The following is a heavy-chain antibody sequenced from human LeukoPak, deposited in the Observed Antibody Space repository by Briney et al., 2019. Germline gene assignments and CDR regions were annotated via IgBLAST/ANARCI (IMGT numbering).Heavy chain of an antibody. CDR1: YG. D-gene: IGHD5-18*01. CDR2: ISAYNGNT. V-gene: IGHV1-18*01. J-gene: IGHJ3*02. CDR3: ARDSRGYSYGPDAFDI. Sequence: YGXSXXRQAPGQGLEWMGWISAYNGNTNYAQKLQGRVTMTTDTSTSTAYMELRSLRSDDTAVYYCARDSRGYSYGPDAFDIWGQGTMVTV.